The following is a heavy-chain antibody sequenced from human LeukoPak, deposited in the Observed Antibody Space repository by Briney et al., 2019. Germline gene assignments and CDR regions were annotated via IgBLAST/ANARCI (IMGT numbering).Heavy chain of an antibody. CDR2: IIPIFGTA. Sequence: SVKVSCKASGGTFSSYAISWVRQAPGQGLEWMGRIIPIFGTANYAQSFQGRGTITTDESTSTAYMELSSLRSEDTAVYYCARVVEMATIRGAFDIWGQGTMVTVSS. V-gene: IGHV1-69*05. D-gene: IGHD5-24*01. J-gene: IGHJ3*02. CDR3: ARVVEMATIRGAFDI. CDR1: GGTFSSYA.